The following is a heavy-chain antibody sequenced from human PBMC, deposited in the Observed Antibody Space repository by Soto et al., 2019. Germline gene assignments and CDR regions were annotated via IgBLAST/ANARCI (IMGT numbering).Heavy chain of an antibody. D-gene: IGHD6-19*01. J-gene: IGHJ6*01. CDR1: GYSFTSYW. CDR3: ARHKAVAGTSYYYYGIAV. V-gene: IGHV5-51*01. CDR2: IYPGDSDT. Sequence: GESLKISCKGSGYSFTSYWIGWVRQMPGKGLEWMGIIYPGDSDTRYSPSFQGQVTISADKSISTAYLQWSSLKASDTAMYYCARHKAVAGTSYYYYGIAVWGHGTTVTVSS.